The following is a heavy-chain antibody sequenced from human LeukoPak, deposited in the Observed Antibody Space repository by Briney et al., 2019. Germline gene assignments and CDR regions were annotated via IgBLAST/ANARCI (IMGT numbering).Heavy chain of an antibody. Sequence: SETLSLTCTVSGGSISSGSYYWSWIRQPAGKGLEWIGRIYTSGSTNYNPSLKSRVTISVDTSKNQFSLKLSSVTAADTAVYYCARDSAVGDHYYYYMDVWGKGTTVTVSS. J-gene: IGHJ6*03. CDR2: IYTSGST. CDR3: ARDSAVGDHYYYYMDV. CDR1: GGSISSGSYY. D-gene: IGHD1-26*01. V-gene: IGHV4-61*02.